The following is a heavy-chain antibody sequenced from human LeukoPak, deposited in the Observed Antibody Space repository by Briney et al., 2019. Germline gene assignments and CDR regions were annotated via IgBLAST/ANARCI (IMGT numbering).Heavy chain of an antibody. D-gene: IGHD3-10*01. V-gene: IGHV3-33*01. J-gene: IGHJ6*02. Sequence: GGSLRLSCGASGFTFSIYGMHWVRQAPGKGPEWVAVIWFDGSNKYYADSVKGRFTISGDNSKNTLYLQINSLRAEDTAVYYCARANYGSGSNYYYGLDVWGQGTTVTVSS. CDR1: GFTFSIYG. CDR3: ARANYGSGSNYYYGLDV. CDR2: IWFDGSNK.